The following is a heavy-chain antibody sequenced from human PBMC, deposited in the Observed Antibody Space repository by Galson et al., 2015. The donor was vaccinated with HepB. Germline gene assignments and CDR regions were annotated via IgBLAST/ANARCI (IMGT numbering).Heavy chain of an antibody. CDR1: GFTFGDYA. CDR3: TRAPDIVVVPAESQGPYYYYYYMDV. CDR2: IRSKAYGGTT. J-gene: IGHJ6*03. V-gene: IGHV3-49*03. D-gene: IGHD2-2*01. Sequence: SLRLSCAASGFTFGDYAMSWFRQAPGKGLEWVGFIRSKAYGGTTEYAASVKGRFTISRDDSKSIAYLQMNSLKTEDTAVYYCTRAPDIVVVPAESQGPYYYYYYMDVWGKGTTVTVSS.